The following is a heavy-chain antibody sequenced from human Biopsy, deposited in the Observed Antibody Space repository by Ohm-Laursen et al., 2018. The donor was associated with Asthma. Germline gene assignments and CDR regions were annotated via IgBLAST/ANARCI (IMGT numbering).Heavy chain of an antibody. V-gene: IGHV4-31*03. Sequence: SQTLSLTCTASYGSITSGGYYWTWIRQHPGKGLEWIGFIYYSGSTYYNPSLKSRVSISIDTSKNQFSLKLSSVTAADTAVYYCARAQDYYDSRGYYRSFDYWGQGTLDTVSS. CDR2: IYYSGST. D-gene: IGHD3-22*01. J-gene: IGHJ4*02. CDR3: ARAQDYYDSRGYYRSFDY. CDR1: YGSITSGGYY.